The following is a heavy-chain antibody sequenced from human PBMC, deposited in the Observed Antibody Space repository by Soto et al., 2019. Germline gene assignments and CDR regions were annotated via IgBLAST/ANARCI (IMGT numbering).Heavy chain of an antibody. D-gene: IGHD5-12*01. J-gene: IGHJ6*04. Sequence: EVQLLESGGGLVQPGGSLRLSCAASGFTFSSYAMSWVRQAPGKGLEWVSAISGSGGSTYYADSVKGRFTISRDNSKNTLYLQMNSLRAEDTAVYYCAKKQWGWIVVTIGMDVWGKGTTVTVSS. CDR2: ISGSGGST. CDR3: AKKQWGWIVVTIGMDV. V-gene: IGHV3-23*01. CDR1: GFTFSSYA.